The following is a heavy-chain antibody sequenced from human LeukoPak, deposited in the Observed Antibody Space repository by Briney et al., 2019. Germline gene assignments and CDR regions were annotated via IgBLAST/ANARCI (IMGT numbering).Heavy chain of an antibody. CDR1: GDSITNSYW. D-gene: IGHD3-9*01. J-gene: IGHJ4*02. V-gene: IGHV4-4*02. CDR2: IYYSGST. Sequence: SETLSLTCAVSGDSITNSYWWTWVRQSPGKGLEWVGEIYYSGSTYYNPSLKSRVTISVDTSKNQFSLKLSSVTAADTAVYYCARGPLRYFDWLLSRYTPSYFDYWGQGTLVTVSS. CDR3: ARGPLRYFDWLLSRYTPSYFDY.